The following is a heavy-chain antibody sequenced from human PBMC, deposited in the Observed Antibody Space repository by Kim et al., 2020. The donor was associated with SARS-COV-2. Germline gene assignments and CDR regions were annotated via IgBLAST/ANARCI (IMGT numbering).Heavy chain of an antibody. CDR3: ARELSPIAATPDYYYGMDV. Sequence: ASVKVSCKASGYTFTSYYMHWVRQAPGQGLEWMGIINPSGGSTSHAQKFQGRVTMTRDTSTSTVYMELSSLRTEDTAVYYCARELSPIAATPDYYYGMDVWGQGTTVTVSS. D-gene: IGHD6-13*01. CDR2: INPSGGST. J-gene: IGHJ6*02. V-gene: IGHV1-46*01. CDR1: GYTFTSYY.